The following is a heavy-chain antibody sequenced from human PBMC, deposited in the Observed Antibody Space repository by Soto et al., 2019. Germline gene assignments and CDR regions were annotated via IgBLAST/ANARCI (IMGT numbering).Heavy chain of an antibody. Sequence: PLQTVSLTCTVSGGYISNSIYYRVWIRQHPGNGLEWKGSIYYSGRTYYNPSLKSRVTISVDTSKNQFSLKLSSVTAAETAVYYCEGHASGYSGYDSGYWGQGTLDTVSS. CDR1: GGYISNSIYY. CDR3: EGHASGYSGYDSGY. CDR2: IYYSGRT. V-gene: IGHV4-39*01. J-gene: IGHJ4*02. D-gene: IGHD5-12*01.